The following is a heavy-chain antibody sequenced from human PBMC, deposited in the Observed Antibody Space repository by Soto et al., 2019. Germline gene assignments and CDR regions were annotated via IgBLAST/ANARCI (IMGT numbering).Heavy chain of an antibody. J-gene: IGHJ3*02. CDR1: GFTFSSYA. D-gene: IGHD6-13*01. V-gene: IGHV3-30-3*01. CDR2: ISYDGSNK. CDR3: ARPYIAAAGTGAFDI. Sequence: GGSLRLSCAASGFTFSSYAMHWVRQAPGKGLEWVAVISYDGSNKYYADSVKGRFTISRDNSKNTLYLQMNSLRAEDTAVYYCARPYIAAAGTGAFDIWGQGTMVTVSS.